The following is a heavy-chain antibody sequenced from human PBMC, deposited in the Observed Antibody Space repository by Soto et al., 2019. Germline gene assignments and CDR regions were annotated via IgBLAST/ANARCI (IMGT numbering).Heavy chain of an antibody. CDR3: ASISDHGGFDY. Sequence: QVQLQQWGAGLLKPSETLSIKCADYGGSLSRWYWSWVRQPPGRGVEWSGEINHGGSTRYKSSLNSRVTRSVDTSKKQFSLRLTSVTAADTAVYYCASISDHGGFDYWGQGILVTVSS. D-gene: IGHD2-21*02. CDR1: GGSLSRWY. CDR2: INHGGST. V-gene: IGHV4-34*01. J-gene: IGHJ4*02.